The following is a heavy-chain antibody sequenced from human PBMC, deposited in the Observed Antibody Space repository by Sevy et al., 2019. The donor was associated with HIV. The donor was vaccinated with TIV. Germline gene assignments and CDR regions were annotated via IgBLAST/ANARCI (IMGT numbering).Heavy chain of an antibody. CDR1: GGSISSSSYY. CDR2: IYYSGST. V-gene: IGHV4-39*01. CDR3: ARQDEVVAATLFDY. Sequence: SETLSLTCTVSGGSISSSSYYWGWIRQPPGKGLEWIGSIYYSGSTYYNPSLKSRVTISVDTSKNQFSLKLSSVTAADTAVYYCARQDEVVAATLFDYWGQGTLVTVSS. D-gene: IGHD2-15*01. J-gene: IGHJ4*02.